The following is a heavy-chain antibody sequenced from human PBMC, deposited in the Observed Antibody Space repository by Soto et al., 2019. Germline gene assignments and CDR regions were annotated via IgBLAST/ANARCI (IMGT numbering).Heavy chain of an antibody. CDR2: IGPGGSGK. CDR1: GFTFSNYW. Sequence: WGSLRLSCAASGFTFSNYWISCVRQAPGKGLEWVANIGPGGSGKYYVDSVKGRVTTSRDNVENSVSLYMNSLTVEDTAVYYCARDSSYASSDYWGQGTLVTVSS. J-gene: IGHJ4*02. CDR3: ARDSSYASSDY. D-gene: IGHD2-2*01. V-gene: IGHV3-7*03.